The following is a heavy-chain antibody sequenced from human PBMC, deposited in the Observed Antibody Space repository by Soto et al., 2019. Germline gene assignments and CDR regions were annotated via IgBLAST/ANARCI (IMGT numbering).Heavy chain of an antibody. J-gene: IGHJ3*02. V-gene: IGHV3-21*01. D-gene: IGHD4-17*01. Sequence: PGGSLRLSSAASGFTFSNYNMNWVRQVPGKRLEWVSSISGSSSYIYYADSLKGRFTISRDNAKNSLYLQMNTLRAEDTAVYYCARQINGDYTAFDIWGQGTLVTVSS. CDR1: GFTFSNYN. CDR3: ARQINGDYTAFDI. CDR2: ISGSSSYI.